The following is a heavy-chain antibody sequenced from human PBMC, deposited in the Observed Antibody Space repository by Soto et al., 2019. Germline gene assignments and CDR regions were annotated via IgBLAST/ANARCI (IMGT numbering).Heavy chain of an antibody. CDR1: GDSVSSNSAA. CDR2: TYYRSKWYN. Sequence: SQTLSLPCAISGDSVSSNSAAWNWIRQSPSRGLEWLGRTYYRSKWYNDYAVSVKSRITINPDTSKNQFSLQLNSVTPEDTAVYYCARGTHYYGSGSYYKGYYFDYWGQGTLVTVSS. CDR3: ARGTHYYGSGSYYKGYYFDY. D-gene: IGHD3-10*01. J-gene: IGHJ4*02. V-gene: IGHV6-1*01.